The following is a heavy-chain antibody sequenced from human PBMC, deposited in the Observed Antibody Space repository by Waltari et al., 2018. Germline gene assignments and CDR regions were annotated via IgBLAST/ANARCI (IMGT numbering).Heavy chain of an antibody. CDR2: IYYSGST. CDR1: GGSIRSYY. Sequence: QVQLQESGPGLVKPSETLSLTCTVSGGSIRSYYWSWLRQPPGKGLEWIGYIYYSGSTNYNPSLKSRVTISVDTSKNQFSLKLSSVTAADTAVYYCARDLSYSSGLAFDYWGQGTLVTVSS. CDR3: ARDLSYSSGLAFDY. J-gene: IGHJ4*02. V-gene: IGHV4-59*01. D-gene: IGHD6-19*01.